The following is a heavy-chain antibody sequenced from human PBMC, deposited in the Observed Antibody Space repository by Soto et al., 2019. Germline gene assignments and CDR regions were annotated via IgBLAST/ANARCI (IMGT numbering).Heavy chain of an antibody. Sequence: GGSLRLSCAASGFTFSSYGMHWVRQAPGKGLEWVAVIWYDGSNKYYADSVKGRFTISRDNSKNTLYLQMNSLRAEDTAVYYCARDTLGYCSGGSCYGNTYYYYYYYMDVWGKGTTVTVSS. J-gene: IGHJ6*03. V-gene: IGHV3-33*01. CDR2: IWYDGSNK. CDR3: ARDTLGYCSGGSCYGNTYYYYYYYMDV. D-gene: IGHD2-15*01. CDR1: GFTFSSYG.